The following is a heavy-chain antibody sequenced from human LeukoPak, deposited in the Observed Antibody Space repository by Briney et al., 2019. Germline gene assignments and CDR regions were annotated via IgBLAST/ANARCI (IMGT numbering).Heavy chain of an antibody. CDR1: GFTFDDYA. J-gene: IGHJ4*02. Sequence: GGSLRLSCAASGFTFDDYAMHWVRQAPGKGLEWVSLISWDGGSTYYADSVKGRFTISRDNSKNSLYLQMNSLRAEDTALYYCAKPTSTGYNYGLVYWGQGTLVTVSS. D-gene: IGHD5-18*01. V-gene: IGHV3-43D*04. CDR3: AKPTSTGYNYGLVY. CDR2: ISWDGGST.